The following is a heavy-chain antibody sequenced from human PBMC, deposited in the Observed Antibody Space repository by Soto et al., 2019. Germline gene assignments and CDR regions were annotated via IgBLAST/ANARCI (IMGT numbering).Heavy chain of an antibody. CDR3: VAVFDY. V-gene: IGHV3-48*01. J-gene: IGHJ4*02. CDR1: GFTFSSYS. CDR2: ISSSSSTI. Sequence: GGSLRLSCAASGFTFSSYSMNWVRQAPGKGLEWVSYISSSSSTIYYADSVKGRFTISRDNAKNSLYLQMNNLRAEDTAVYYCVAVFDYWGQGTLVTVSS.